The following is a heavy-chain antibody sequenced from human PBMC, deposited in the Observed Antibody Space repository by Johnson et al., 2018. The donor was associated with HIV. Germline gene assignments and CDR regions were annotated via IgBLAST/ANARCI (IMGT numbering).Heavy chain of an antibody. V-gene: IGHV3-7*01. Sequence: VQLVESGGGLVQPGGSLRLSCAASGFTFSSYWMSWVRQAPGKGLEWVANIKQDGSEKYYVDSVKGRFTISRDDAKNSLYLQMNILRAEDTAVYYCAKGIVVGVRAFDIWGQGTMVTVSS. CDR1: GFTFSSYW. CDR3: AKGIVVGVRAFDI. D-gene: IGHD3-22*01. J-gene: IGHJ3*02. CDR2: IKQDGSEK.